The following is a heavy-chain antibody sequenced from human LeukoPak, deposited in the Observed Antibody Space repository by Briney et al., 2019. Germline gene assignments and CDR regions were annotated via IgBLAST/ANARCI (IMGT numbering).Heavy chain of an antibody. Sequence: ASVKVSCKASGYTFTGYYMHWVRQAPGQGLEWMGWINPNSGGTNYAQKFQGRVTMTRDTSISTAYMELSRLRSDYTAVYYCAREAFWGYCSSSSCRPGPDYWGQGTLVTVSS. V-gene: IGHV1-2*02. CDR1: GYTFTGYY. CDR3: AREAFWGYCSSSSCRPGPDY. D-gene: IGHD2-2*01. CDR2: INPNSGGT. J-gene: IGHJ4*02.